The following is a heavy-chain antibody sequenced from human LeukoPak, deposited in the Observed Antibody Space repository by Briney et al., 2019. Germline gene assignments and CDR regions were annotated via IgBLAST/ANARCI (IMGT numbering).Heavy chain of an antibody. J-gene: IGHJ5*02. CDR2: INPKNGDT. CDR3: ARIAGHTLVRARDSWFDP. Sequence: ASVKVSCKASGYTFTGYYIHWVRQAPGQGPEWTGWINPKNGDTNYAQKFQTRVTMTRDTSISTAYMELRRLRSDDTAVFYCARIAGHTLVRARDSWFDPWGQGTLVTVSP. V-gene: IGHV1-2*02. D-gene: IGHD3-10*01. CDR1: GYTFTGYY.